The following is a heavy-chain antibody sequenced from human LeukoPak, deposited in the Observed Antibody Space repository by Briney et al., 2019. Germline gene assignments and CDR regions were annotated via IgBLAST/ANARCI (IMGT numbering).Heavy chain of an antibody. CDR3: AKSHHVTAIDY. V-gene: IGHV3-23*01. CDR1: GFTFGHYG. Sequence: PGGSLRLSCAASGFTFGHYGMTWVRQAPGRGLEWVSAISGSGGSTYYAGSVKGRFTISRDNSKNTLYLQMNSLRADDTAVYYCAKSHHVTAIDYWGQGTLVTVSS. J-gene: IGHJ4*02. CDR2: ISGSGGST. D-gene: IGHD2-21*02.